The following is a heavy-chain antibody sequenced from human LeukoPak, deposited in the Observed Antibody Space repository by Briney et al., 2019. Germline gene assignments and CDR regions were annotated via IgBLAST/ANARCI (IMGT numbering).Heavy chain of an antibody. CDR1: GFTFGDYA. J-gene: IGHJ3*02. CDR3: AEYSSSGAFDI. CDR2: IRSKAYGGTT. Sequence: GGSLRLSCTASGFTFGDYAMSWVRQAPGKGLEWVGFIRSKAYGGTTEYAASVKGRFTISRDDSKSIAYLQMNSLKTEDTAVYYCAEYSSSGAFDIWGQGTMVTVSS. V-gene: IGHV3-49*04. D-gene: IGHD6-6*01.